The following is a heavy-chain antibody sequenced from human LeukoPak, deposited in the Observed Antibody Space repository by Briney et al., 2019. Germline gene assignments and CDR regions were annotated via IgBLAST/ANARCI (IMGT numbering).Heavy chain of an antibody. V-gene: IGHV4-34*01. CDR2: INHSGST. J-gene: IGHJ4*02. CDR1: GGSFSGYY. D-gene: IGHD6-6*01. CDR3: ARLSSSSSAGFDY. Sequence: PSETLSLTCAVYGGSFSGYYWSWIRQPPGKGLEWIGEINHSGSTNYNPSLKSRVTISVDTSKNQFSLKLSSVTAADTAVYYCARLSSSSSAGFDYWGQGTLVTVSS.